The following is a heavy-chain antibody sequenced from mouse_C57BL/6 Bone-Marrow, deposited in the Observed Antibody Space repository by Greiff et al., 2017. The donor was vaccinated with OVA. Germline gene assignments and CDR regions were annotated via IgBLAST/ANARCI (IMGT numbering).Heavy chain of an antibody. J-gene: IGHJ4*01. V-gene: IGHV1-55*01. CDR1: GYTFTSYW. CDR3: AREGVMGNYLLDYAMDY. CDR2: IYPGSGST. Sequence: QVQLQQPGAELVKPGASVTMSCKASGYTFTSYWITWVKQRPGQGLEWIGDIYPGSGSTNYTEKFKSKATLTVDTSSSTDYMKLSSLTSEDSAVYYCAREGVMGNYLLDYAMDYWGQGTSVTVSS. D-gene: IGHD2-1*01.